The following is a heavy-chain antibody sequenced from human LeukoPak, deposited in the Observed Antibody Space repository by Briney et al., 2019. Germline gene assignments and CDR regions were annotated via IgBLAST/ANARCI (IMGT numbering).Heavy chain of an antibody. V-gene: IGHV3-74*01. J-gene: IGHJ4*02. Sequence: PGGSLRLSCAASGFTFSSYGMHWVRQAPGKGLVWVSRINSDGSSTSYADSVKGRFTISRDNAKNTLYLQMNSLRAEDTAVYYCARVFSSSWYDFDYWGQGTLVTVSS. D-gene: IGHD6-13*01. CDR3: ARVFSSSWYDFDY. CDR2: INSDGSST. CDR1: GFTFSSYG.